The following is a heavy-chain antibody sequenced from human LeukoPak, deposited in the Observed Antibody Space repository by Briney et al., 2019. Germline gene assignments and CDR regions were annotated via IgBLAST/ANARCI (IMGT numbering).Heavy chain of an antibody. CDR3: ARANPGRGHYYYYYMDV. D-gene: IGHD2-15*01. CDR2: ISSSSSTI. Sequence: GGSLRLSCAASGFTFSSYSMNWVRQAPGKGLEWVSYISSSSSTIYYADSVKGRFTISRDNAKNSLYLQMNSLRAEDTAVYYCARANPGRGHYYYYYMDVWGKGTTVTVSS. CDR1: GFTFSSYS. V-gene: IGHV3-48*01. J-gene: IGHJ6*03.